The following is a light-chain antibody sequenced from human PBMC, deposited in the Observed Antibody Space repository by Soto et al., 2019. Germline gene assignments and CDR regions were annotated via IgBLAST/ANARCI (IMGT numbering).Light chain of an antibody. Sequence: EIVLTQSPGTLSLSPGERATLSCRASQSVSNSYLAWYQQKPGQAPRPLMSGASRRATGVPDRFTGSGSGTDFALTISRLEPEDFGVYYCQQYGDSPLTSGPGTKVDIK. CDR1: QSVSNSY. CDR2: GAS. V-gene: IGKV3-20*01. CDR3: QQYGDSPLT. J-gene: IGKJ3*01.